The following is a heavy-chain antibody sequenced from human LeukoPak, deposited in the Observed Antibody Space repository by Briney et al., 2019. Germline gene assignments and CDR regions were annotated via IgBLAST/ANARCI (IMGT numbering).Heavy chain of an antibody. CDR1: GYTFTSYG. D-gene: IGHD6-19*01. J-gene: IGHJ4*02. Sequence: GASVKVSRKASGYTFTSYGISWVRQAPGQGLEWMGWISAYNGNTNYAQKLQGRVTMTTDTSTNTAYMELRSLRSDDTAVYYCARSSSGWQDDYWGQGTLVTVSS. CDR3: ARSSSGWQDDY. CDR2: ISAYNGNT. V-gene: IGHV1-18*01.